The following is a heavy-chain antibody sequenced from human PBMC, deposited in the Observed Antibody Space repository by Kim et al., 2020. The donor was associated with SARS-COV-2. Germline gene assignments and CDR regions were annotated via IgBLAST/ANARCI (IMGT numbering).Heavy chain of an antibody. V-gene: IGHV4-34*01. Sequence: GSTNHNPSRKIRITISVDTSKNQFSLKLSSVTAADTAVYYCARGSFKGNYWGQGTLVTVSS. CDR3: ARGSFKGNY. CDR2: GST. J-gene: IGHJ4*02. D-gene: IGHD3-16*01.